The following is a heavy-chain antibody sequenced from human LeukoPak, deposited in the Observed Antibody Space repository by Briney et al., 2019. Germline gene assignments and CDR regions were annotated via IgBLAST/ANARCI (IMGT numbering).Heavy chain of an antibody. CDR3: ARKDYGDYDWFDP. CDR2: MNPNRCNT. D-gene: IGHD4-17*01. Sequence: GASVKVSFKCSGYTFTSYDINWVRQATGQGLEWMGWMNPNRCNTGYAHKFKDRVTMTRNTSISTAYMELSSLRTEDTAVYYGARKDYGDYDWFDPWGQGKLATVSS. J-gene: IGHJ5*02. V-gene: IGHV1-8*01. CDR1: GYTFTSYD.